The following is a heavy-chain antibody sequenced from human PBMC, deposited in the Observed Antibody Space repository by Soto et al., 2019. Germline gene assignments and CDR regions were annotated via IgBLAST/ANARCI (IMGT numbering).Heavy chain of an antibody. V-gene: IGHV3-15*01. Sequence: EVQLVESGGGLVKPGGSLRLSCAASGFTFSNAWMSWVRQAPGKGLEWVGRIKSKTDGGTTDYAAPVKGRFTISRDDSKNTLYLQMNSLKTEDTAVYYCTTDRVTMIGGMDVWGQGTTVTVSS. D-gene: IGHD3-22*01. CDR1: GFTFSNAW. CDR2: IKSKTDGGTT. CDR3: TTDRVTMIGGMDV. J-gene: IGHJ6*02.